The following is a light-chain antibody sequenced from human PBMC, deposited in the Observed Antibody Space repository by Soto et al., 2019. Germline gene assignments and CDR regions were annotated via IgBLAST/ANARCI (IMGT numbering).Light chain of an antibody. CDR1: QDISNY. J-gene: IGKJ4*01. V-gene: IGKV1-33*01. Sequence: MTQSPAILSVSPGERATLSCRASQDISNYLNWYQQKPGKAPKLLIYDASNLETGVPSRFSGSGSGTDFTFTISSLQPEDIATYYCQQYDNLPRAFGGGTKVEIK. CDR3: QQYDNLPRA. CDR2: DAS.